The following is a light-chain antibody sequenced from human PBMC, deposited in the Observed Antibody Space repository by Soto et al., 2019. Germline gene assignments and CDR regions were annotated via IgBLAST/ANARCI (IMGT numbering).Light chain of an antibody. CDR2: WAS. Sequence: DIVMTQSPDSLAVSLGERATINCKSSQSVSYSSNSRNLLAWYQQKSGQPPKLLIYWASTRESGVPDRFSGSGSGTDFTLTISSLQAEDVAVYYCHQYYTTPYTFGQGTKLEIK. CDR3: HQYYTTPYT. CDR1: QSVSYSSNSRNL. V-gene: IGKV4-1*01. J-gene: IGKJ2*01.